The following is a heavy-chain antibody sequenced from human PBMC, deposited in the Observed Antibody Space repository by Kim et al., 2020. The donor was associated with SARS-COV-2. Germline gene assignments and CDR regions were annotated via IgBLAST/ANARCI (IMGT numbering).Heavy chain of an antibody. CDR1: GFTLSDHY. D-gene: IGHD6-19*01. J-gene: IGHJ3*02. Sequence: WGSLRLSCAASGFTLSDHYIDWVRQGPGKGLEWVGRSGNKASSHTTEYAASVKDRFTISRDDSKNSLYLQMNSLKTEDTAVYYCSRGYSGGPIYAFDIWGQGTDVTVSS. V-gene: IGHV3-72*01. CDR3: SRGYSGGPIYAFDI. CDR2: SGNKASSHTT.